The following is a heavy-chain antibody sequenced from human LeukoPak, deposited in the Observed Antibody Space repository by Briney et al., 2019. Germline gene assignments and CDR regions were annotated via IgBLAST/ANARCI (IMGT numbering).Heavy chain of an antibody. CDR3: ATRDILHGDYDY. V-gene: IGHV1-18*01. J-gene: IGHJ4*02. CDR1: GYTFTSYG. Sequence: ASVKVSCKASGYTFTSYGISWVRQAPGQGLEWMGWISAYNGNTNYAQKLQGRVTMTTDTSTSTAYMELRSLRSDDTAVYYCATRDILHGDYDYWGQGTLVTVSS. D-gene: IGHD4-17*01. CDR2: ISAYNGNT.